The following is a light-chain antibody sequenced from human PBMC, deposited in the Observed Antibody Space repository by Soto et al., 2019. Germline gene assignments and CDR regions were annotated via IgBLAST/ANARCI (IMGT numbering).Light chain of an antibody. CDR3: QTWSTDIRV. CDR1: IGPNSYA. J-gene: IGLJ3*02. CDR2: LNSDGSH. V-gene: IGLV4-69*01. Sequence: QPVLTQPPSASASLGASAKLTCTLGIGPNSYAIAWHQQQPEKGPRYLMKLNSDGSHSKGDGIPDRFSGSSSGAERYLTISSLQSEDEADYYCQTWSTDIRVFGGGTKLTVL.